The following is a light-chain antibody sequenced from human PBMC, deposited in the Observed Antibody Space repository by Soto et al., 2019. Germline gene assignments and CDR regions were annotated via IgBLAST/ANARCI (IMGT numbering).Light chain of an antibody. V-gene: IGKV3-15*01. CDR1: QSVSSN. CDR2: GAS. J-gene: IGKJ4*02. Sequence: EIVMTQSPATLSVSPEERATLSCRASQSVSSNLAWYQQKPGQAPRLLIYGASTRATGIPARFSGSGSGTEFTLSISSLQSEDFAVYYCQQYNNWLTFGGGTKVEIK. CDR3: QQYNNWLT.